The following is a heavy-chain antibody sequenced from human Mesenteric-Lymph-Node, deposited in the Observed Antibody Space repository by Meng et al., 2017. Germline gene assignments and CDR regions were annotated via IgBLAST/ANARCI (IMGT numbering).Heavy chain of an antibody. V-gene: IGHV1-2*06. CDR1: GYTFTVYY. Sequence: QVQLVQSGAEVQKPGASVKVSCKASGYTFTVYYMHWVRQAPGQGLEWMGRINPHTGGINYAQEFQGRVAMTRDTSISTAYMELSRLRTDDTAVYYCTKIGSNHQFDLWGQGTLATVSS. J-gene: IGHJ4*02. D-gene: IGHD4-11*01. CDR3: TKIGSNHQFDL. CDR2: INPHTGGI.